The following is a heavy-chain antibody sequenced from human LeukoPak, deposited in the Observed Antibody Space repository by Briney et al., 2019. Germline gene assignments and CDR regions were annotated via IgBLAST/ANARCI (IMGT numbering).Heavy chain of an antibody. CDR2: ISSSSSTI. D-gene: IGHD3-3*01. CDR1: GFTFSSYS. J-gene: IGHJ4*02. CDR3: AKYSYAFWSGYYSTLFDF. Sequence: GGSLRLSCAASGFTFSSYSMNWVRQAPGKGLEWVSYISSSSSTIYYADSVKGRFTISRDNAKNSLYLQMNSLRAEDTAVYYCAKYSYAFWSGYYSTLFDFWGQGTLVTVSS. V-gene: IGHV3-48*01.